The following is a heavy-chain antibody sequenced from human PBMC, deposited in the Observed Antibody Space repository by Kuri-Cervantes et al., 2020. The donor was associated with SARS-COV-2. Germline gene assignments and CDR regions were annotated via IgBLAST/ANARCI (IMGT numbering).Heavy chain of an antibody. V-gene: IGHV4-39*01. CDR2: IYYSGST. D-gene: IGHD4-23*01. CDR1: GGSISSRSYY. CDR3: ARVKSVVTPDIDY. Sequence: GSLRLSCSVSGGSISSRSYYWGWIRQPPGKGLEWIGSIYYSGSTNYNPTLKSRVTISVDTSTNQFFLNLTSVTAADTAVYYCARVKSVVTPDIDYWGQGTLVTVSS. J-gene: IGHJ4*02.